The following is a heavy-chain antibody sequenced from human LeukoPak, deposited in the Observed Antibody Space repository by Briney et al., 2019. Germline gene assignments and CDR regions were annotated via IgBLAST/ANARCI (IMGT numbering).Heavy chain of an antibody. J-gene: IGHJ4*02. CDR2: ITNGGTA. CDR1: GFTFKSYA. D-gene: IGHD3-10*01. V-gene: IGHV3-23*01. Sequence: GGSLRLSCAASGFTFKSYAMNWVRQAPGKGPEWVSGITNGGTAHYGDSVKGRFTISRNNSKSSLYLQMNTLSAEDTAVYYCAKGYFGSGSYYNPYFDYWGQGTLVTVSS. CDR3: AKGYFGSGSYYNPYFDY.